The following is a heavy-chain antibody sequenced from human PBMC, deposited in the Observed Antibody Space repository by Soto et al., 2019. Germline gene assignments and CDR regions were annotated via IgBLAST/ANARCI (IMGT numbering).Heavy chain of an antibody. D-gene: IGHD3-10*01. CDR3: ARATFQPLTLIGGFDY. CDR1: GGTFSSYA. Sequence: QVQLVQSGAEVKKPGSSVKVSCKASGGTFSSYAISWVRQAPGQGLEWMGGIIPIFGTANYAQKFQGRVTMTADESTSTADMELSSLRSEDTAVYYCARATFQPLTLIGGFDYWGQGTLVTVSS. CDR2: IIPIFGTA. V-gene: IGHV1-69*12. J-gene: IGHJ4*02.